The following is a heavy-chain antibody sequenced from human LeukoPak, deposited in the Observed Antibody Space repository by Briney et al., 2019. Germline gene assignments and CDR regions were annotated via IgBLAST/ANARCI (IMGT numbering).Heavy chain of an antibody. D-gene: IGHD3-22*01. CDR3: ARQDDSSGYLNWFDP. V-gene: IGHV4-59*08. CDR2: IYYSGST. Sequence: SETLSLTCTVSGGSISSYYWSWIRQPPGKGLEWIGYIYYSGSTNYNPSLKSRVTISVDTSKNQFSLKLSSVTAADTAVYYCARQDDSSGYLNWFDPWGQGTLVTVSS. CDR1: GGSISSYY. J-gene: IGHJ5*02.